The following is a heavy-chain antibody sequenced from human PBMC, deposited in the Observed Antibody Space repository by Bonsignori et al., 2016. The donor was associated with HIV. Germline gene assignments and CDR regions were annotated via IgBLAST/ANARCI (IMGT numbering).Heavy chain of an antibody. J-gene: IGHJ3*02. D-gene: IGHD4-17*01. CDR3: AKAHDYGDYLGLDAFDI. V-gene: IGHV3-23*01. CDR2: ISGSGGST. Sequence: PGKGLEWVSAISGSGGSTYYADSVKGRFTISRDNSKNTLYLQMNSLRAEDTAVYYCAKAHDYGDYLGLDAFDIWGQGTMVTVSS.